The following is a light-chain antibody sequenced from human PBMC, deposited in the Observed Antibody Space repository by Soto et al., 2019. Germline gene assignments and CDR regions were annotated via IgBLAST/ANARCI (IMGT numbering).Light chain of an antibody. J-gene: IGKJ2*01. Sequence: ELVMTQSPATLYVSPGERATLSCRASQRVSSNLAWYQQKPSQAPRLLIYGASTRATDIPAKFSDSGSGTDFTLTISSLQSEDFADYYCQQYNNWPPYTFSQGTKLEIK. CDR3: QQYNNWPPYT. V-gene: IGKV3-15*01. CDR1: QRVSSN. CDR2: GAS.